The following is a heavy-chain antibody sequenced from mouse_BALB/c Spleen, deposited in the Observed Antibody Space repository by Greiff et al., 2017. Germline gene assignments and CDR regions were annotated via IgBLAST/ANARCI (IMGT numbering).Heavy chain of an antibody. CDR2: IYPGDGDT. Sequence: VQLQQSGAELARPGASVKLSCKASGYTFTSYWMQWVKQRPGQGLEWIGAIYPGDGDTRYTQKFKGKATLTADKSSSTAYMQLSSLASEDSAVYYCARNYDFDYWGQGTTLTVSS. D-gene: IGHD2-1*01. J-gene: IGHJ2*01. CDR1: GYTFTSYW. V-gene: IGHV1-87*01. CDR3: ARNYDFDY.